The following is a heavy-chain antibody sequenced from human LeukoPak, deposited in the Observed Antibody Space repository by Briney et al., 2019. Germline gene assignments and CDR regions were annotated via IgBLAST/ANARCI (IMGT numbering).Heavy chain of an antibody. Sequence: GESLKISWAASGFTFNSYAMSWVRQAPGKGLEWVSDISDSGGSTNYAAPVKGRFTISRDNSKNTLYLQMNRLRAEDTAVYYCAKGRYYSSGWYFDYWGQGTLVTVSS. CDR2: ISDSGGST. CDR3: AKGRYYSSGWYFDY. V-gene: IGHV3-23*01. CDR1: GFTFNSYA. J-gene: IGHJ4*02. D-gene: IGHD6-19*01.